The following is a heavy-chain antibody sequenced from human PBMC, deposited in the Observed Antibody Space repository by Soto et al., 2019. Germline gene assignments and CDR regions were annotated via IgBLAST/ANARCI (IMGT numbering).Heavy chain of an antibody. V-gene: IGHV4-39*02. Sequence: SSETLSLTCAASGGSIDNSTYYWGWIRQPPGKGLEWIGSVYYSGSSYYSPSLKSRVTMSVDSSKNHFSLILDSVTAADTAVYYCVSINAGGWYYFNYWGQGILVTVSS. J-gene: IGHJ4*02. CDR1: GGSIDNSTYY. CDR2: VYYSGSS. D-gene: IGHD6-19*01. CDR3: VSINAGGWYYFNY.